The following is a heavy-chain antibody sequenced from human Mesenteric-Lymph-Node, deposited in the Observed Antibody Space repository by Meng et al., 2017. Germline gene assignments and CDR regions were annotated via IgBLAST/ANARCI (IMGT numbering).Heavy chain of an antibody. CDR3: AREVVGATSVSHGMDV. D-gene: IGHD1-26*01. V-gene: IGHV3-23*01. J-gene: IGHJ6*02. CDR2: ITEGDGTA. Sequence: GESLKISCAASGFTFSSHSMSWVRQAPGKGLEWVSSITEGDGTAYYADSVKGRFTISRDNSKNTLYLQMNSLRAEDTAVYYCAREVVGATSVSHGMDVWGQGTTVTVSS. CDR1: GFTFSSHS.